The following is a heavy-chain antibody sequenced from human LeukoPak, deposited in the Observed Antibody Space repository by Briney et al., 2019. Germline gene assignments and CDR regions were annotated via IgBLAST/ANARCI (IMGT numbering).Heavy chain of an antibody. V-gene: IGHV3-53*01. CDR1: GFTVSSNY. CDR3: ARGGSYLSAFDI. CDR2: IYSGGST. Sequence: GGSLRLSCAASGFTVSSNYMSWVRQAPGKGLEWVSIIYSGGSTFYADSVQGRFTISRDNSKNTLYLQMNSLRAEDTAVYYCARGGSYLSAFDIWGQGTMVTVSS. J-gene: IGHJ3*02. D-gene: IGHD1-26*01.